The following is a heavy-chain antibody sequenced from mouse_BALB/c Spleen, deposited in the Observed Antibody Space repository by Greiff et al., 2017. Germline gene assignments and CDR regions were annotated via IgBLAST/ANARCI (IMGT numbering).Heavy chain of an antibody. CDR3: VRDYYSGSTQAALAY. D-gene: IGHD1-1*01. V-gene: IGHV5-4*02. J-gene: IGHJ3*01. CDR2: ISAGGSYT. CDR1: GYTFTDYY. Sequence: EVQVVESGGGLVKPGASLKLSCTASGYTFTDYYMYWVRQTPEKRLEWVATISAGGSYTYYTDNVKGRFTISRDNATNNLYLQMSSLKSEDTAMYSCVRDYYSGSTQAALAYWGQGTLVTVSA.